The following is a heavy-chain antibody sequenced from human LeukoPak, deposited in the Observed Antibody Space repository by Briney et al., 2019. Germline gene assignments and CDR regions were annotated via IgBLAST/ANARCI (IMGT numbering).Heavy chain of an antibody. CDR2: ISGGGGST. CDR1: GFTFSNYA. D-gene: IGHD1-26*01. V-gene: IGHV3-23*01. CDR3: AKGAFRYSGSSQGEWGVY. J-gene: IGHJ4*02. Sequence: PGGSLRLSCAASGFTFSNYAMTWVRQAPGKGLEWVSSISGGGGSTYYADSVKGRFTISRDNSKNTLYLQMNSLRAEDTAVYYCAKGAFRYSGSSQGEWGVYWGQGTLVTVSS.